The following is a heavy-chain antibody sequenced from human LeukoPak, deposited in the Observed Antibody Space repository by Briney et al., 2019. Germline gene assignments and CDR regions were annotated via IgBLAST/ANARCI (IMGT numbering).Heavy chain of an antibody. CDR3: AGRRITMIVVVISDAFDI. CDR1: GGSISSFH. CDR2: IYDSGST. V-gene: IGHV4-59*08. Sequence: SETLSLICTVSGGSISSFHWSWIRQPPGKGLEWIGYIYDSGSTNYNPSLKSRVTISLDTSKSQFSLKLSSVTAADTAVYYCAGRRITMIVVVISDAFDIWGQGTMVTVSS. J-gene: IGHJ3*02. D-gene: IGHD3-22*01.